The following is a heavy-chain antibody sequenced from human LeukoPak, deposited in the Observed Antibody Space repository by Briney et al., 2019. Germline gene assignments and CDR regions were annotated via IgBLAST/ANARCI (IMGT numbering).Heavy chain of an antibody. D-gene: IGHD6-6*01. V-gene: IGHV1-46*01. Sequence: ASVKVSCKASGYTFTNYYIHWVRQAPGQGLEWTGIINPSGGSTSYAQKFRGRVTMTRDTSTSTVYMELSSLRSEDTAVYYCAREGPYSDSSRSRFDYWGQGTLVTVSS. CDR3: AREGPYSDSSRSRFDY. CDR2: INPSGGST. CDR1: GYTFTNYY. J-gene: IGHJ4*02.